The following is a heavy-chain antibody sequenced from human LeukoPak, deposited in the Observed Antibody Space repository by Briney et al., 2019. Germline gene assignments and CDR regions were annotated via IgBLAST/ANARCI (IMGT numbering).Heavy chain of an antibody. CDR1: GYIFTSYA. CDR2: INPSGGTT. Sequence: ASVKVSCKASGYIFTSYAMHWVRRAPGQGLEWMGIINPSGGTTNYAQKFQGRVTITADESTSTVYMELSSLRSEDTAVYYCARDLLLVGATTDYWGQGTLVTVSS. J-gene: IGHJ4*02. CDR3: ARDLLLVGATTDY. V-gene: IGHV1-46*01. D-gene: IGHD1-26*01.